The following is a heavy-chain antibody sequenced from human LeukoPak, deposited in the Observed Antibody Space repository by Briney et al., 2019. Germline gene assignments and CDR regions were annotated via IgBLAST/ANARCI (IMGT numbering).Heavy chain of an antibody. D-gene: IGHD3-22*01. CDR1: GGTFSSYA. CDR3: ARTSDSSGYYYKEGTYDY. CDR2: IIPIFGTA. J-gene: IGHJ4*02. Sequence: SVKVSCKASGGTFSSYAISWVRQAPGQGLEWMGGIIPIFGTANYAQKFQGRVTITADESTSTAYMELSSQRSEDTAVYYCARTSDSSGYYYKEGTYDYWGQGTLVTVSS. V-gene: IGHV1-69*13.